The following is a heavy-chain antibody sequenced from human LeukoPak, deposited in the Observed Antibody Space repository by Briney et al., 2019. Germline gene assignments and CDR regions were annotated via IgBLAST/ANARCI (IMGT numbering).Heavy chain of an antibody. V-gene: IGHV3-21*01. Sequence: PGGSLRLSCAASGFTFSSYSMNWVRQAPGKGLEWVSSISSSSSYIYYADSVKGRFTISRDNAKNSLYLQMNSLRAEDTAVYYCARDRGPMIVVVPDAFDIWGQGTMVTVSS. CDR2: ISSSSSYI. J-gene: IGHJ3*02. CDR1: GFTFSSYS. D-gene: IGHD3-22*01. CDR3: ARDRGPMIVVVPDAFDI.